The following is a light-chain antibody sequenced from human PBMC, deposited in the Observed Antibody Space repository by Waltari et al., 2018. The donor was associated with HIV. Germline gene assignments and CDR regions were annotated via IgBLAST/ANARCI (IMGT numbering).Light chain of an antibody. Sequence: QSALTQPASVSGSPGQSLTISCTGTSSDVGSYNLVSWYQQHPGKAPKRMIYEVSKRPSGVANRFAGSKAGNTASLTISGLQAEDEADYYCCSYAGSNTWVFGGGTKLTVL. CDR2: EVS. CDR3: CSYAGSNTWV. CDR1: SSDVGSYNL. V-gene: IGLV2-23*02. J-gene: IGLJ3*02.